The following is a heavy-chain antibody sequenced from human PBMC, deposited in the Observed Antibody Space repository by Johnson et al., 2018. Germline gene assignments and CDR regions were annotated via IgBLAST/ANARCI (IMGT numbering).Heavy chain of an antibody. CDR1: GFTFSSYD. D-gene: IGHD3/OR15-3a*01. CDR2: IGTAGDT. V-gene: IGHV3-13*01. J-gene: IGHJ3*02. CDR3: ASGAYDVESMCYNFGIGHAFDS. Sequence: VQLVQSGGGLVQPGGSLRLSCVASGFTFSSYDMHWVRQATGKGLEWVSAIGTAGDTYYPGSVKGRFTNSRENAKNSFYLQVNSLRAGDTAVYYCASGAYDVESMCYNFGIGHAFDSWGQGTTVTVSS.